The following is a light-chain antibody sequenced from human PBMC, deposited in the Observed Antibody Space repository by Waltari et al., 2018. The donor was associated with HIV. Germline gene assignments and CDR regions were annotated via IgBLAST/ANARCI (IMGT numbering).Light chain of an antibody. Sequence: QSALTQPASLSGSPGQSITISCTGTSSDVGAYKFVSWYQQRSGQAPELIIYEVNQRPPGVPHRFFGSKSGNTASLTVSGLQAADEAEYFCSSYAGYSNFAVFGGGTKLTVL. V-gene: IGLV2-8*01. J-gene: IGLJ2*01. CDR1: SSDVGAYKF. CDR3: SSYAGYSNFAV. CDR2: EVN.